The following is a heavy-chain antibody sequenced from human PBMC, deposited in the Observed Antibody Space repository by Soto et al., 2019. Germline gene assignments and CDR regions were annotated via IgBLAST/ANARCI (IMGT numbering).Heavy chain of an antibody. CDR2: IYYSGST. D-gene: IGHD4-17*01. CDR1: GGSISSYY. J-gene: IGHJ5*02. V-gene: IGHV4-59*01. CDR3: ASHRVHDYYNWFDP. Sequence: SETLSLTCTVSGGSISSYYWSWIRQPPGKGLEWIGYIYYSGSTNYNPSLKSRVTISVDTSKNQFSLKLSSVTAADTAVYYCASHRVHDYYNWFDPWGQGTLVTVSS.